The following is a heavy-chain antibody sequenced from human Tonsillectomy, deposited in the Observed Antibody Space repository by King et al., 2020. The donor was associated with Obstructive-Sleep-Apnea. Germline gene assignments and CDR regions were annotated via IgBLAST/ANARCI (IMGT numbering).Heavy chain of an antibody. CDR2: IYYIGTT. CDR1: GGSISSYY. V-gene: IGHV4-59*08. CDR3: ARHGYSTSWYNTNRFDP. J-gene: IGHJ5*02. D-gene: IGHD6-13*01. Sequence: VQLQESGPGLVKPSETLSLTCTVSGGSISSYYWSWIRQPPGKGLWWVGYIYYIGTTNYNHSLKSRVTISVDTSKNQFTLKVSSVTAADTAVYYCARHGYSTSWYNTNRFDPWGQGTLVTVSS.